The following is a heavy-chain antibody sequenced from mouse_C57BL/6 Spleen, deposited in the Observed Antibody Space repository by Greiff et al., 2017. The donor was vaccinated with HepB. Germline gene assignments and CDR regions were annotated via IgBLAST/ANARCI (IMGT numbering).Heavy chain of an antibody. D-gene: IGHD1-1*02. CDR3: AKLWPFDY. V-gene: IGHV5-17*01. J-gene: IGHJ2*01. CDR1: GFTFSDYG. Sequence: DVHLVESGGGLVKPGGSLKLSCAASGFTFSDYGMHWVRQAPEKGLEWVAYISSGSSTIYYADTVKGRFTISRDNAKNTLFLQMTSLRSEDTAMYYCAKLWPFDYWGQGTTLTVSS. CDR2: ISSGSSTI.